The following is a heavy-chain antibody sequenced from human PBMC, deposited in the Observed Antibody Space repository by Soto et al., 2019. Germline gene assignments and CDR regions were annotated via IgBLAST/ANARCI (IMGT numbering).Heavy chain of an antibody. D-gene: IGHD3-10*01. J-gene: IGHJ6*02. CDR1: GGSISSSSYY. Sequence: ASETLSLTCTVSGGSISSSSYYWGWIRQPPGKGLEWIGSIYYSGSTYYNPSLKSRVTISVDTSKNQFSLKLSSVTAADTAVYYCARHGALGVRGVRYGMDVWGQGTTVTVS. V-gene: IGHV4-39*01. CDR3: ARHGALGVRGVRYGMDV. CDR2: IYYSGST.